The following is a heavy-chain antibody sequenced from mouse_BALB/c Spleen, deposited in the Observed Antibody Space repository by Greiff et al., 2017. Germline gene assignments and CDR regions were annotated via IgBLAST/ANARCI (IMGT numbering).Heavy chain of an antibody. V-gene: IGHV7-3*02. J-gene: IGHJ4*01. CDR2: IRNKANGYTT. CDR1: GFTFTDYY. CDR3: ARDIGDYDGYAMDY. D-gene: IGHD2-4*01. Sequence: EVKVVESGGGLVQPGGSLRLSCAPSGFTFTDYYMSWVRQPPGKALEWLGFIRNKANGYTTEYSASVKGRFTISRDNSQSILYLQMNTLRAEDSATYYCARDIGDYDGYAMDYWGQGTSVTVSS.